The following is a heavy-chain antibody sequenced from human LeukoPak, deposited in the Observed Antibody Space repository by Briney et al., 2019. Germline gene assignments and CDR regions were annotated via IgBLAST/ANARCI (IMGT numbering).Heavy chain of an antibody. CDR1: GYSFTNYW. Sequence: GESLKISCGASGYSFTNYWIGWVRQMPGKGLEWMGIIYPGDSDTRYSPSFQGQVTISADKSINTAYLQWSSLKASDTAMYYCASSGWARNSPNYVLDFWGQGTMVTVSS. V-gene: IGHV5-51*01. D-gene: IGHD6-19*01. J-gene: IGHJ3*01. CDR3: ASSGWARNSPNYVLDF. CDR2: IYPGDSDT.